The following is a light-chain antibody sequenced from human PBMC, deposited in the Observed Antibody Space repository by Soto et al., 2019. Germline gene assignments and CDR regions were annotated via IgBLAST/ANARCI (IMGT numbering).Light chain of an antibody. Sequence: DIQMTQSPSSLSASVGDRVTITCRASQSISSYLSWYQQKPGKAPKLLIYAASSLQGGVPSRFSGSGSGTDFTLTISSLQPEDFATYYCQQSYSLFTFGPGTKVD. CDR1: QSISSY. J-gene: IGKJ3*01. CDR2: AAS. V-gene: IGKV1-39*01. CDR3: QQSYSLFT.